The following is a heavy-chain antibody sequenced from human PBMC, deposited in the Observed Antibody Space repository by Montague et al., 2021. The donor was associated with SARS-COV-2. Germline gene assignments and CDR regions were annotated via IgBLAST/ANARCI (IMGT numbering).Heavy chain of an antibody. J-gene: IGHJ4*02. CDR3: ARHGSSGYFDWLGD. CDR2: IYYSGST. D-gene: IGHD3-9*01. Sequence: SETLSLTCTVSGGSISSSSYYWGRIRQPPGKGLEWIGSIYYSGSTYYNPSLKSRVTISVDTSKNQFSLKLSSVTAADTAVYYCARHGSSGYFDWLGDWGQGTLVTVSS. V-gene: IGHV4-39*01. CDR1: GGSISSSSYY.